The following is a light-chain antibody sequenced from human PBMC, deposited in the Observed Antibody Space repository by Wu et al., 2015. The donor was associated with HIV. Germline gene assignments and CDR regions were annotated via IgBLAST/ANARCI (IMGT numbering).Light chain of an antibody. CDR2: AVS. J-gene: IGKJ5*01. Sequence: EILMTQSPATLSVSPGESATLFCKTSQTIRGNLAWYQQKPGQAPRLLIYAVSARATGVPARFSGSGSETEFSLTISSLQSEDSAIYYCQQYNNWPPITFGQGTRLEI. CDR1: QTIRGN. V-gene: IGKV3-15*01. CDR3: QQYNNWPPIT.